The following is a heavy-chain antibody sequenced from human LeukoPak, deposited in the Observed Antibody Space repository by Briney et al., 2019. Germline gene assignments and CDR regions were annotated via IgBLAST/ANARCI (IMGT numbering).Heavy chain of an antibody. CDR2: IRYDGSNK. J-gene: IGHJ4*02. CDR1: GFTFSSYG. D-gene: IGHD2-2*01. V-gene: IGHV3-30*02. Sequence: GGSLRLSCAASGFTFSSYGMHWVRQAPGKGLEWVAFIRYDGSNKYYADSVKGRFTISRDNSKNTLYLQMNSLRAEDTAVYYCAKVWLVGSTGLFDYWGQGTLVTVSS. CDR3: AKVWLVGSTGLFDY.